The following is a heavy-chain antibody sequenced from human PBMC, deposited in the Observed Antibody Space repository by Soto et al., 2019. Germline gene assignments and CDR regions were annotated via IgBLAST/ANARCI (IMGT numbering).Heavy chain of an antibody. D-gene: IGHD2-2*02. J-gene: IGHJ3*02. V-gene: IGHV1-69*01. CDR1: GGTFSSYA. Sequence: QVQLVQSGAEVKKPGSSVKVSCKASGGTFSSYAISWVRRAPGQGLEWMGGIIPIFGTANYAQKFQGRVTITADESTSTAYMELSSLRSEDTAVYYCATCSSTSCYTADDAFDIWGQGTMVTVSS. CDR2: IIPIFGTA. CDR3: ATCSSTSCYTADDAFDI.